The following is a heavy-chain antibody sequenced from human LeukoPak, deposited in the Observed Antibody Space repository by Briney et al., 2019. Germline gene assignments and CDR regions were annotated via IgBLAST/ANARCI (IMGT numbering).Heavy chain of an antibody. D-gene: IGHD4-17*01. CDR1: GYTFTSYD. CDR3: ARFGVVDYGDKGLDY. V-gene: IGHV1-8*01. CDR2: MNPNSGNT. J-gene: IGHJ4*02. Sequence: GASVKVSCKASGYTFTSYDINWVRQATGQGPEWMGWMNPNSGNTGYAQKFQGRVTMTRNTSISTAYMELSSLRSEDTAVYYCARFGVVDYGDKGLDYWGQGTLVTVSS.